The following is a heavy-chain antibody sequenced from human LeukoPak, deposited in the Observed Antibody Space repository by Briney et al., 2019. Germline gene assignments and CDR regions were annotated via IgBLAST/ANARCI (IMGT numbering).Heavy chain of an antibody. D-gene: IGHD3-22*01. V-gene: IGHV3-48*04. CDR1: GFTFSSYS. Sequence: GGSLRLSCAASGFTFSSYSMNWVRQAPGKGLEWVSYISSSSSTIYYADSVKGRFTISRDNAKNSLYLQMNSLRAEDTAVYYCARIDYYDSSGYLDYWGQGTLVTVSS. J-gene: IGHJ4*02. CDR3: ARIDYYDSSGYLDY. CDR2: ISSSSSTI.